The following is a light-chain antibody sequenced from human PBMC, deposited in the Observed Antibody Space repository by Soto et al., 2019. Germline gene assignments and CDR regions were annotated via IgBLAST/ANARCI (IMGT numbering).Light chain of an antibody. Sequence: SYELTQSPSVSVAPGQTARIPCGGNNIERKTVHWFQQRPGQAPLLVIYYDTDRPSGIPERFSGSNSGNTATLTISRVEAGDGADFYCQVWDSSSDHWVFGGGTKLPV. J-gene: IGLJ3*02. CDR1: NIERKT. V-gene: IGLV3-21*04. CDR3: QVWDSSSDHWV. CDR2: YDT.